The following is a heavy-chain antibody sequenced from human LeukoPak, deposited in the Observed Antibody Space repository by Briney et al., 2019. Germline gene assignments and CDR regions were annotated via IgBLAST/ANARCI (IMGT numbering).Heavy chain of an antibody. CDR1: GFTFSSFA. CDR2: IKQDGSEK. J-gene: IGHJ4*02. V-gene: IGHV3-7*01. D-gene: IGHD1-1*01. Sequence: GGSLRLSCAASGFTFSSFAMSWVRQAPGKGLEWVANIKQDGSEKYYVDSVKGRFTISRDNAKNSLYLQMNSLRAEDTAVYYCARHGVQLDYWGQGTLVTVSS. CDR3: ARHGVQLDY.